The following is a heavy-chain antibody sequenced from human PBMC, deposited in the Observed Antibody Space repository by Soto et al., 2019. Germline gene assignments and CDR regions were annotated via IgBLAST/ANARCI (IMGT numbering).Heavy chain of an antibody. Sequence: QVQLVQSGGGVVQPGRSLRLSCAASGFTFNDYAMHWVRQPPGKGPEWVAVISYDGSNKYYADSVKGRFTISRDNSKNTLYLHMDSLRAEDTAVYYCASVPWAANLYSAQWGQGTLVTVSS. CDR3: ASVPWAANLYSAQ. D-gene: IGHD1-26*01. CDR1: GFTFNDYA. V-gene: IGHV3-30-3*01. J-gene: IGHJ4*02. CDR2: ISYDGSNK.